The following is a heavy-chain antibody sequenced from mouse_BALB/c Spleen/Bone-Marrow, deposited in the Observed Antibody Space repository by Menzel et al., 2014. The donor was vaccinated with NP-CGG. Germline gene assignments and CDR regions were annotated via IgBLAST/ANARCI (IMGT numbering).Heavy chain of an antibody. CDR1: GYSFTGYF. D-gene: IGHD1-1*01. CDR3: AREGGYYYGSSPYFDV. Sequence: VQLKQSGPELVKPGASVKISCKASGYSFTGYFMNWVMQSLGKSLEWIGRINPYNGDTFYNQKFKGKATLTVDKSSSTAHMELRSLASEDSAVYYCAREGGYYYGSSPYFDVWGAGTTVTVSS. J-gene: IGHJ1*01. CDR2: INPYNGDT. V-gene: IGHV1-20*02.